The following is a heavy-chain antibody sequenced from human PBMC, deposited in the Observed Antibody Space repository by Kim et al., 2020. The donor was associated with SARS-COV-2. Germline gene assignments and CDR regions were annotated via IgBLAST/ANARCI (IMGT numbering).Heavy chain of an antibody. CDR1: GFTFSSYG. CDR2: ILYDGSNK. CDR3: AKGYYDGGAYTSTKSDLDV. V-gene: IGHV3-30*18. Sequence: GGSLRLSCAASGFTFSSYGMHWVRQAPGKGLEWVAGILYDGSNKFYADSVKGRFTISRDSTKNTLYLQMDSLRADDTAVYYCAKGYYDGGAYTSTKSDLDVWGQGTPVTVSS. D-gene: IGHD3-22*01. J-gene: IGHJ6*02.